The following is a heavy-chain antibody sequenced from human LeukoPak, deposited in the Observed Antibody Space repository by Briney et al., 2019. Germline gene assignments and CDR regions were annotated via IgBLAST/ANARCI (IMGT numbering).Heavy chain of an antibody. CDR3: ARSAVEYSSWNDAFDI. D-gene: IGHD6-6*01. V-gene: IGHV4-39*01. CDR2: IYYSGST. Sequence: SSETLSLTCTVSGGSISSNRYYWGWIRQPPGKGLEWIGSIYYSGSTYYNPSLKSRVTISVDTSKNQFSLKLSSVTAADTAVYYCARSAVEYSSWNDAFDIWGQGTMVTVSS. CDR1: GGSISSNRYY. J-gene: IGHJ3*02.